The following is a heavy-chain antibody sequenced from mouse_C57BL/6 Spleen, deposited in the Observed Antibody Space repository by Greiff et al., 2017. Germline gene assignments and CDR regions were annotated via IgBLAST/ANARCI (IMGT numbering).Heavy chain of an antibody. CDR1: GYTFTDYN. CDR3: ARGLYDGSFAY. J-gene: IGHJ3*01. CDR2: INPNNGGT. V-gene: IGHV1-22*01. D-gene: IGHD2-3*01. Sequence: DVQLVESGPELVKPGASVKMSCKASGYTFTDYNMHWVKQSHGKSLEWIGYINPNNGGTSYNQKFKGKATLTVNKSSSTAYMELRSLTSEDSAVYYCARGLYDGSFAYWGQGTLVTVSA.